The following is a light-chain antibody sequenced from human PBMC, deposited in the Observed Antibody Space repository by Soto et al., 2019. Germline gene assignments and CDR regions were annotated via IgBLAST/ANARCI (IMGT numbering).Light chain of an antibody. J-gene: IGKJ2*01. Sequence: DIQMTQSPSTLSASVGDRVTITCRASQSINNWLAWYQQKPGKAPKLLIYEASSLLSGVPSRFSGSGSGTEITLTISSLHPDDFANYYCQQYDSYSSTFGQGTKLDI. V-gene: IGKV1-5*03. CDR2: EAS. CDR1: QSINNW. CDR3: QQYDSYSST.